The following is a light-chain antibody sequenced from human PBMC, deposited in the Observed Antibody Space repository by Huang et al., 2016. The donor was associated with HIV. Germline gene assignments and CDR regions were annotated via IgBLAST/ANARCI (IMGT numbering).Light chain of an antibody. Sequence: IQLNQSPSSLSASVGDRVAITCRASQDIGNSLAWYQQRPGKAPKPLIYAASTLQGGVSSRFSGSVSGTYFTLTINDLQPEDFTTYYCQQLKDYPVTFGQGTRLDIE. CDR1: QDIGNS. CDR3: QQLKDYPVT. J-gene: IGKJ5*01. V-gene: IGKV1-9*01. CDR2: AAS.